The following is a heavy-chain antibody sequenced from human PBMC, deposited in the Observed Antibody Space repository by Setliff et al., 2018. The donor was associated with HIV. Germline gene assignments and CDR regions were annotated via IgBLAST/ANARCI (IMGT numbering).Heavy chain of an antibody. D-gene: IGHD3-16*02. CDR1: GFTFSDYY. V-gene: IGHV3-11*05. J-gene: IGHJ4*02. CDR2: ISGRGDYT. CDR3: ARERSVGELSLALDW. Sequence: PGGSLRLFCAASGFTFSDYYMGWIRQAPGKGLAWVSYISGRGDYTIYTDSVKGRFTISRDNAKKLLYLQMNNLRAEDTAVYYCARERSVGELSLALDWWGQGALVTVSS.